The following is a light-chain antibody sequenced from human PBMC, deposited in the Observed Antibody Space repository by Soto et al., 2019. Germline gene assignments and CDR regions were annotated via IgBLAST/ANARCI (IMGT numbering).Light chain of an antibody. CDR1: QSVSSN. V-gene: IGKV3-11*01. CDR2: DAS. Sequence: EIVLTQSPATLSLSPGERATLSCRASQSVSSNLAWYQQKPGQAPRLLIHDASNRATGIPARFSGSGSGTDFNLTISSLEPEDFAVYYCQQRSNWPPITFGQGTRLEIK. J-gene: IGKJ5*01. CDR3: QQRSNWPPIT.